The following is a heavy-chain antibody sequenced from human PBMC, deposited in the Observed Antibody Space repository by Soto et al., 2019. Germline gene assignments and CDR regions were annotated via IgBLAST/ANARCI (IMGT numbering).Heavy chain of an antibody. CDR3: ARGDSTDCSNGVCSFFYNHDMDV. D-gene: IGHD2-8*01. V-gene: IGHV1-2*04. J-gene: IGHJ6*02. CDR2: INPKSGGT. Sequence: ASVKVSSKASGYSFTDYHIHWVRQAPGQGLECLGRINPKSGGTSTAQKFQGWVTMTTDTSIITASMELTRLTSGDPAIYYCARGDSTDCSNGVCSFFYNHDMDVWGQGTTVTVSS. CDR1: GYSFTDYH.